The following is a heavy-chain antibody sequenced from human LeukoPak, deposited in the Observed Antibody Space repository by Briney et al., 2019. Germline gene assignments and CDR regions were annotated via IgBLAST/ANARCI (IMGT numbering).Heavy chain of an antibody. CDR1: GGSIGSGSYY. CDR3: AREVAAAGIDY. CDR2: IYTSGST. V-gene: IGHV4-61*02. Sequence: SQTLSLTCTVSGGSIGSGSYYWSWIRQPAGKGLEWIGRIYTSGSTNYNPSLKSRVTISVDTSKNQFSLKLSSATAADTAVYYCAREVAAAGIDYRGQGTLVTVSS. D-gene: IGHD6-13*01. J-gene: IGHJ4*02.